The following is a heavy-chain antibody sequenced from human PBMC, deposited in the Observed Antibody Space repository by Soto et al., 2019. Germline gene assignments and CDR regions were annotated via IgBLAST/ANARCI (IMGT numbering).Heavy chain of an antibody. CDR3: AKPAAPWHSWVYFDY. D-gene: IGHD2-2*01. CDR2: IQQDGSEK. CDR1: GFAFSNFW. J-gene: IGHJ4*02. Sequence: GGSLRLSCAASGFAFSNFWMSWVRQVPGKGLQWVAVIQQDGSEKYYVDPVKGRFTISRDNTKNSLYLQMNSLRAEDTAVYYCAKPAAPWHSWVYFDYWGQGTLVTVSS. V-gene: IGHV3-7*02.